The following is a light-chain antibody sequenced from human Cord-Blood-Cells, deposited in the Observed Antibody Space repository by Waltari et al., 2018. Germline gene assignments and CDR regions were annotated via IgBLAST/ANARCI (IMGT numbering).Light chain of an antibody. CDR2: GAS. J-gene: IGKJ1*01. V-gene: IGKV3-20*01. CDR3: QQYGNSSWT. Sequence: EIVLTQSPGTLSLSPGERASQSVSSSYLAWYQQKPGQAPRLLIYGASSRATGIPDRFSGSGSGTDFTLTISRLEPEDFSVYYCQQYGNSSWTFGQGTKVEIK. CDR1: QSVSSSY.